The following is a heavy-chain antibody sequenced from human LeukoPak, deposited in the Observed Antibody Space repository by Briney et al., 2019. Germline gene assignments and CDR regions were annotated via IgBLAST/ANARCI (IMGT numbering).Heavy chain of an antibody. V-gene: IGHV1-2*02. J-gene: IGHJ4*02. CDR3: ARLSCSGGTCYSSRGNFDY. CDR1: GYTFTGYY. Sequence: ASVKVSCKASGYTFTGYYMHWVRQAPGQGLEWMGWINPNSGGTNYAQNFQGRVTITADKFTSTAYMELSSLRSEDTAVYYCARLSCSGGTCYSSRGNFDYWGQGTLVTVSS. CDR2: INPNSGGT. D-gene: IGHD2-15*01.